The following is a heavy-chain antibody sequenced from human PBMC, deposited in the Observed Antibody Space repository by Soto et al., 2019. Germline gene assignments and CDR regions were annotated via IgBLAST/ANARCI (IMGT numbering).Heavy chain of an antibody. J-gene: IGHJ4*02. CDR1: GGSISSGGYS. Sequence: SETLSLTCAVSGGSISSGGYSWSWIRQPPGKGLEWIGYIYHSGSTYYNPSLKSRVTISVDRSKNQFSLKLSSVTAADTAVYYCASVYRILLDYWGQGTLVTVSS. D-gene: IGHD1-26*01. CDR2: IYHSGST. V-gene: IGHV4-30-2*01. CDR3: ASVYRILLDY.